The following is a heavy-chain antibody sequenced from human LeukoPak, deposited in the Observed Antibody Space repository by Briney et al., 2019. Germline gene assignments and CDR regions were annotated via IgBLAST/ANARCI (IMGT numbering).Heavy chain of an antibody. Sequence: GGSLRLSCAASGFTFDDYAMHWVRQAPGKGLEWVSGISWNSGSIGYADSVKGRFTISRDNAKNSLYLQMNSLRAEDTALYYCAKGWYYYDSSGPTPPSFWGQGTLVTVSS. D-gene: IGHD3-22*01. J-gene: IGHJ4*02. V-gene: IGHV3-9*01. CDR3: AKGWYYYDSSGPTPPSF. CDR2: ISWNSGSI. CDR1: GFTFDDYA.